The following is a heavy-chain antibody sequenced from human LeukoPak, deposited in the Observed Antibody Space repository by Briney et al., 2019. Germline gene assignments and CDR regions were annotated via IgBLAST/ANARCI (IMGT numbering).Heavy chain of an antibody. D-gene: IGHD3-3*01. CDR2: IYPGDSDT. CDR3: ARRERSGSIDD. J-gene: IGHJ4*02. CDR1: GYTFTNYW. V-gene: IGHV5-51*07. Sequence: PGEPLKISSAGSGYTFTNYWIGWVHQVPGKGLEWMGIIYPGDSDTNYSPSFQGQVTISVDKSISTAYLQCSSLKASDTAMYYCARRERSGSIDDWGQGTLVTVSS.